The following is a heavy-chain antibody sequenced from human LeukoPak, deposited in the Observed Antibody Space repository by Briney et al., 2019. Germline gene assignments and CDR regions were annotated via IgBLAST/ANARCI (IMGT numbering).Heavy chain of an antibody. Sequence: KSSETLSLTCTVSGYSISSGYYWGWIRQPPGKGLEWIGSIYHSGTTYYNPSLKSRVTISVDTSKNQFSLKLSSVTAADTAVYYCARVLLRDYYDSSGYGGRGHDAFDIWGQGTMVTVSS. CDR2: IYHSGTT. V-gene: IGHV4-38-2*02. J-gene: IGHJ3*02. D-gene: IGHD3-22*01. CDR3: ARVLLRDYYDSSGYGGRGHDAFDI. CDR1: GYSISSGYY.